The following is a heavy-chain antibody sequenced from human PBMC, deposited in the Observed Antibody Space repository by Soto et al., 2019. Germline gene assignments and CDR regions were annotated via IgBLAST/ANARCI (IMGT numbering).Heavy chain of an antibody. D-gene: IGHD5-12*01. Sequence: QVQLQQWGAGLLKPSETLSLTCAVYGGSFSGYYWSWIRQPPGKGLEWIGEINHSGSTNYNPSLKGRVTISVDTSKNQFSLKLSSVTAADTAVYYCARGAGGSPEMATIFLKYYFDYWGQGTLVTVSS. V-gene: IGHV4-34*01. CDR1: GGSFSGYY. CDR2: INHSGST. CDR3: ARGAGGSPEMATIFLKYYFDY. J-gene: IGHJ4*02.